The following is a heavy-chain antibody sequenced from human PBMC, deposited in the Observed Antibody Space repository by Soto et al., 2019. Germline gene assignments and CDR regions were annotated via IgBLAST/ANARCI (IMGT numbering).Heavy chain of an antibody. CDR3: AKGPAVGTYDFWSGYYLDC. Sequence: PVGSLRLSCVASGFTFSTCAMSWVRQAPGKGLEWLSGMSHAGGSIYYADSVKGRVSVSRDNSKNILFLQMNTLRAEDTAVYYWAKGPAVGTYDFWSGYYLDCWGQRTLVTVSS. V-gene: IGHV3-23*01. CDR1: GFTFSTCA. J-gene: IGHJ4*02. D-gene: IGHD3-3*01. CDR2: MSHAGGSI.